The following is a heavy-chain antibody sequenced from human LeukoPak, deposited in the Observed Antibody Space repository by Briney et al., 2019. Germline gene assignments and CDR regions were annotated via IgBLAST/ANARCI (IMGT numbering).Heavy chain of an antibody. CDR1: GFTFSNYS. V-gene: IGHV3-21*01. CDR2: ISFSGSYI. CDR3: ARHWLPYFDY. Sequence: PGGSLRLSCAASGFTFSNYSMNWVRQAPGKGLEWVSSISFSGSYIYYADSLRGRITISRDNTKNSLYLQMNSLRAEDTAVYYCARHWLPYFDYWGQGTLVTVSS. J-gene: IGHJ4*02. D-gene: IGHD3-9*01.